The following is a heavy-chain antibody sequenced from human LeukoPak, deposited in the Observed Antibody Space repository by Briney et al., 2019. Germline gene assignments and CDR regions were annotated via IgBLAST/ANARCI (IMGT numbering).Heavy chain of an antibody. Sequence: GGSLRLSCAASGFTFSSYSMNWVRQAPGKGLEWVSAISGSGGSTYYADSVKGRFTISRDNSKNTLYLQMNSLRAEDTAVYYCAKAKQGYGDYAWGAFDIWGQGTMVTVSS. J-gene: IGHJ3*02. D-gene: IGHD4-17*01. CDR2: ISGSGGST. CDR3: AKAKQGYGDYAWGAFDI. CDR1: GFTFSSYS. V-gene: IGHV3-23*01.